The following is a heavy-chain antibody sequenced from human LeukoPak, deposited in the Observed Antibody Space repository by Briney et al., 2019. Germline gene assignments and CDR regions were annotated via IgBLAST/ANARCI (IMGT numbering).Heavy chain of an antibody. CDR3: ARGGNYYDSSGYAEKPYYFDY. Sequence: SVTVSCTASGGTFSSYAISWVRQAPGQGLEWMGGIIPIFGTANYAQKFQGRVTITADESTSTAYMELSSLRSEDTAVYYCARGGNYYDSSGYAEKPYYFDYWGQGTLVTVSS. D-gene: IGHD3-22*01. CDR1: GGTFSSYA. J-gene: IGHJ4*02. V-gene: IGHV1-69*13. CDR2: IIPIFGTA.